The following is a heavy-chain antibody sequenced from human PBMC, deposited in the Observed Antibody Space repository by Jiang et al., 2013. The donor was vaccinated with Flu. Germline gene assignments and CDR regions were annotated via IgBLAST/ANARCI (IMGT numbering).Heavy chain of an antibody. J-gene: IGHJ4*02. Sequence: GSGLVKPSETLSLTCTVSGGSISSYYWSWIRQPPGKGLEWIGYIYYSGSTNYNPSLKSRVTISVDTSKNQFSLKLSSVTAADTAVYYCARHGSRDSSGYYDYWGQGTLVTVSS. CDR3: ARHGSRDSSGYYDY. V-gene: IGHV4-59*08. CDR1: GGSISSYY. CDR2: IYYSGST. D-gene: IGHD3-22*01.